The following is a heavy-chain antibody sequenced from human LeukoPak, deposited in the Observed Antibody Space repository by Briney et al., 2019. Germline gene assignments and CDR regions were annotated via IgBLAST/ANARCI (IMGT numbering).Heavy chain of an antibody. V-gene: IGHV3-21*01. D-gene: IGHD2-15*01. J-gene: IGHJ4*02. Sequence: TGGSLRLSCAASGFTFSSYSMNWVRQAPGKGLEWVSSISSSSSYIYYANSVKGRFTISRDNAKNSLYLQMNSLRAEDTAAYYCARDFGGYCSGGSCYSGWSDYWGQGTLVTVSS. CDR2: ISSSSSYI. CDR3: ARDFGGYCSGGSCYSGWSDY. CDR1: GFTFSSYS.